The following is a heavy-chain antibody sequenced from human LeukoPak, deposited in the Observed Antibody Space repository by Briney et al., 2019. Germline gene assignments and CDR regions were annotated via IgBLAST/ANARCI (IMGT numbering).Heavy chain of an antibody. D-gene: IGHD3-10*01. CDR2: ISSSSSYI. CDR3: ARARYYGSGSYYNYFDY. CDR1: GFTFSSYS. V-gene: IGHV3-21*01. J-gene: IGHJ4*02. Sequence: GGSLRLSCAASGFTFSSYSMNWVRQAPGKGLEWVSSISSSSSYIYYADSVKGRFTISRDNAKNSLYLQMNSLRAEDTAVYYCARARYYGSGSYYNYFDYWGQGTLVTVSS.